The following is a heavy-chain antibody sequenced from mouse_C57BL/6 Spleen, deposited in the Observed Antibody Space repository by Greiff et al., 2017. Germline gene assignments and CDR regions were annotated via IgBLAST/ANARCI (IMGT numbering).Heavy chain of an antibody. V-gene: IGHV1-80*01. Sequence: VKLVESGAELVKPGASVKISCKASGYAFSSYWMNWVKQRPGKGLEWIGQIYPGDGDTNYNGKFKGKATLTADKSSSTAYMQLSSLTSEDSAVYFCARELLGAMDYWGQGTSVTVSS. D-gene: IGHD1-1*01. CDR1: GYAFSSYW. CDR2: IYPGDGDT. CDR3: ARELLGAMDY. J-gene: IGHJ4*01.